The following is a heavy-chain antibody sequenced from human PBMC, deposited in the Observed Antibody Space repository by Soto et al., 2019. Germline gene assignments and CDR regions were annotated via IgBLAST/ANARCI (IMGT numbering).Heavy chain of an antibody. Sequence: QVQLVQSGAEVKTPGASVKVSCKASGYTFATYDINWVRQAPGQGLEWMGWMNPNSGNTGYAQKFQGRLTMTRDTALSEAHMELSSLRKEDTAVYYCARIDGYNFNWLDSWGQGTLVTVSA. CDR1: GYTFATYD. CDR3: ARIDGYNFNWLDS. V-gene: IGHV1-8*01. D-gene: IGHD2-21*01. J-gene: IGHJ5*01. CDR2: MNPNSGNT.